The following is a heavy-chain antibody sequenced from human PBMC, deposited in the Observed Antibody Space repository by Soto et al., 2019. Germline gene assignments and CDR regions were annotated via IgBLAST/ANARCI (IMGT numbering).Heavy chain of an antibody. V-gene: IGHV3-30*18. D-gene: IGHD3-3*01. Sequence: QVQLVESGGGVVQPGRSLRLSCAASGFTFSSYGMHWVRQAPGKGLEWVAVISYDGSNKYYADSVKGRFTISRDNSKNTLYLQMNSLRAEDTAVYYCAKVSRAYYDFWSGYNFDYWGQGTLVTVSS. J-gene: IGHJ4*02. CDR2: ISYDGSNK. CDR3: AKVSRAYYDFWSGYNFDY. CDR1: GFTFSSYG.